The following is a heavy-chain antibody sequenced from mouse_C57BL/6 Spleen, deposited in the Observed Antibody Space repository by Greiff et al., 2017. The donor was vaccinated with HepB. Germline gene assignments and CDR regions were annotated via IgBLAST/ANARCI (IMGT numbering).Heavy chain of an antibody. J-gene: IGHJ4*01. D-gene: IGHD1-1*01. CDR1: GYTFTSYW. Sequence: QVQLQQPGAELVRPGSSVKLSCKASGYTFTSYWMDWVKQRPGQGLEWIGNIYPSDSETHYNQKFKDKATLTVDKSSRTAYMQLSSLTSEDSAVYYCARRRYGNAMDYWGQGTSVTVSS. CDR3: ARRRYGNAMDY. CDR2: IYPSDSET. V-gene: IGHV1-61*01.